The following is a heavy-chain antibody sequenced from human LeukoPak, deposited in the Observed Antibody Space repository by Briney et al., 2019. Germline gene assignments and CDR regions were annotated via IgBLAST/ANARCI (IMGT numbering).Heavy chain of an antibody. CDR2: AYYSGST. D-gene: IGHD2-15*01. CDR3: ARERGYCSGGSCYEGRYYYGMDV. J-gene: IGHJ6*02. Sequence: SETLSLTCTVSGGSISDYYWNWIRQPPGKGLEWIGYAYYSGSTNYNPSLKSRVAISIDTSRNQFSLKLSSVTAADTAVYYCARERGYCSGGSCYEGRYYYGMDVWGQGTTVTVSS. CDR1: GGSISDYY. V-gene: IGHV4-59*12.